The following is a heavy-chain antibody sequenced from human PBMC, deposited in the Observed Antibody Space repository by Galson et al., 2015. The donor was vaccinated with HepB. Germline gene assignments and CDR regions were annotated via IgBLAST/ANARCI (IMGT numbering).Heavy chain of an antibody. J-gene: IGHJ5*02. CDR3: TRGLGSDL. D-gene: IGHD3-10*01. Sequence: SVRLSCAASGFNVSSYTMNWVRQAPGKGPEWVAFSAHISSTVDYADSVKGRFTVTRDNAKNSLYLEMNNLRDEDTAVYYCTRGLGSDLWGQGTLVTVSS. CDR1: GFNVSSYT. V-gene: IGHV3-48*02. CDR2: SAHISSTV.